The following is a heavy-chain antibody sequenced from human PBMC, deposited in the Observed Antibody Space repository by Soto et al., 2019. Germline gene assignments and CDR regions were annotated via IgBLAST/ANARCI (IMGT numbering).Heavy chain of an antibody. CDR2: IYYSGTT. CDR3: ARRAIQGPIDS. CDR1: GYAISSSNW. V-gene: IGHV4-28*01. Sequence: SETLSLTCAVSGYAISSSNWWGWIRQPPGKGLEWIGYIYYSGTTYYNPSLKSRVTMSVDTSKNQFSLKLTSVTAVDTAVYYCARRAIQGPIDSWGQGTLVT. J-gene: IGHJ4*02.